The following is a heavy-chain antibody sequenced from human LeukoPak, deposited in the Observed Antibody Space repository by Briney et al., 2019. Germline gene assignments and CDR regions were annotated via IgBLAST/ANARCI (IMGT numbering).Heavy chain of an antibody. CDR2: INHSGST. V-gene: IGHV4-34*01. Sequence: KPSETLSLTCAVYGGSFSGYYWSWIRQPPGKGLEWIGEINHSGSTNYNPSLKSRVTISVDTSKNQFSLKLSSVTAADTAVYYCARGLILQWLVHDAFDIWGQGTMVTVSS. D-gene: IGHD6-19*01. J-gene: IGHJ3*02. CDR3: ARGLILQWLVHDAFDI. CDR1: GGSFSGYY.